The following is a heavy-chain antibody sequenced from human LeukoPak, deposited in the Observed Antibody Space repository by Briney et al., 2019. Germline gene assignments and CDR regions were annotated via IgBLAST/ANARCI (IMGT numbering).Heavy chain of an antibody. J-gene: IGHJ5*02. CDR2: FYYSGST. V-gene: IGHV4-39*01. CDR1: GGSISSNSYY. CDR3: ARHSRLEAGLYNWCDP. Sequence: PSETLTLTCTVSGGSISSNSYYWGRIRQPPGKGLEWFGSFYYSGSTYYNPSLKSRVTISADTSKNQISQKLSYVTAADTDVFYCARHSRLEAGLYNWCDPWGRGTVVSV. D-gene: IGHD2-2*01.